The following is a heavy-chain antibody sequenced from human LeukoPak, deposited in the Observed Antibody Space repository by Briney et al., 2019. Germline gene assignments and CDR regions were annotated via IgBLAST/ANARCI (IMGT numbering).Heavy chain of an antibody. Sequence: SVRVSCKASGGTFSTYAVSWVRQAPGQGLEWIGGIVPVFGTRNYAQRFQDRVTIAADKFTNTSYMSLTSLRSEDTAIYFCARARNEKAGPTGLFHYYALDVWGQGTSVTVSS. V-gene: IGHV1-69*06. CDR3: ARARNEKAGPTGLFHYYALDV. J-gene: IGHJ6*02. CDR2: IVPVFGTR. CDR1: GGTFSTYA. D-gene: IGHD2-21*01.